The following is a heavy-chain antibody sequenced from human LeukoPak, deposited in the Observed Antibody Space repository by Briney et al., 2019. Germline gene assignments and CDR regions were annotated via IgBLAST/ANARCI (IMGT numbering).Heavy chain of an antibody. Sequence: ASVKVSCKASGYTFMYYTVHWVRQAPGQGLECVGRINPDSGGTIYAQEFQGRVTMTRDTSISTAYMELSRLRSDDTAVYYCAREGQWELSFFDYWGQGTLVTVSS. D-gene: IGHD1-26*01. CDR1: GYTFMYYT. CDR3: AREGQWELSFFDY. V-gene: IGHV1-2*06. J-gene: IGHJ4*02. CDR2: INPDSGGT.